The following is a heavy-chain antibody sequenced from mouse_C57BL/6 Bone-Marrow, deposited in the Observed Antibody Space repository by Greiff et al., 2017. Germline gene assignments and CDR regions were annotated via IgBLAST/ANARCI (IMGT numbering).Heavy chain of an antibody. D-gene: IGHD6-5*01. CDR1: GYTFTSYW. J-gene: IGHJ1*03. Sequence: VQLQQPGAELVKPGASVKLSCKASGYTFTSYWMHWVKQRPGQGLEWIGMIHPNSGSTNYNEKFKGKATMTVDKSSSTAYMQLSSLTSEDSAVYYWARSPLCYLYWYFDVWGRGTTVTVSS. CDR2: IHPNSGST. V-gene: IGHV1-64*01. CDR3: ARSPLCYLYWYFDV.